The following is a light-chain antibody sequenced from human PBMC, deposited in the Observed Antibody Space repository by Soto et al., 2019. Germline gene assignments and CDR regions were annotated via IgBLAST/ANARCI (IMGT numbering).Light chain of an antibody. CDR3: AAWDDSLNGWV. V-gene: IGLV1-44*01. CDR2: SND. Sequence: QLVLTQAPSASRTPGQRVTISCSGSSSNIGSSTVSWYQQVPGTAPKLLIYSNDQRPSGVPDRFSGSKSGTSASLAIGGLQSEDEADYYCAAWDDSLNGWVFGGGTKVTVL. J-gene: IGLJ3*02. CDR1: SSNIGSST.